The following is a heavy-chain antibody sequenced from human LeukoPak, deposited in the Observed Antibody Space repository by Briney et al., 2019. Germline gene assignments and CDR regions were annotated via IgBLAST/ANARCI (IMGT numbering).Heavy chain of an antibody. CDR2: ISGSGGST. Sequence: PGGSLRLSCAASGFTFSSYAMSWVRQAPGKGLEWVSAISGSGGSTYYADSVKGRFTISRDNSKNTLYLQMNSLRAEDTAVYYCAKDDDYGDLIPEMGYWGQGTLVTVSS. D-gene: IGHD4-17*01. CDR1: GFTFSSYA. V-gene: IGHV3-23*01. J-gene: IGHJ4*02. CDR3: AKDDDYGDLIPEMGY.